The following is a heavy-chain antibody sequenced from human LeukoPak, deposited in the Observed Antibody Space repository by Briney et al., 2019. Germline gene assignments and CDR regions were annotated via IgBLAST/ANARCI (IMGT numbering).Heavy chain of an antibody. D-gene: IGHD3-22*01. V-gene: IGHV4-34*01. CDR2: INHSGST. Sequence: TSETLSLTCAVYGGSFSGYYWSWIRQPPGKGLEWIGEINHSGSTNYNPSLKSRVTISVDTSKNQFSLKLSSVTAADTAVYYCAREGGYYDSSGYYSPFDYWGQGTLVTVSS. J-gene: IGHJ4*02. CDR3: AREGGYYDSSGYYSPFDY. CDR1: GGSFSGYY.